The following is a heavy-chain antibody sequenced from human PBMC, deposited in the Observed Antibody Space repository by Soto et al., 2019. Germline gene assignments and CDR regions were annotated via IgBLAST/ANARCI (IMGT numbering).Heavy chain of an antibody. CDR2: ISGIGGST. Sequence: PGGSLRLSCAASEFTFSSYAMSWARQAPGKGLEWVSAISGIGGSTYYADSVKGRFTISRENSKNTLYLQRNSLIDEDTAVYYCAKDSSFGFFGDWGQGPLVTV. J-gene: IGHJ4*02. D-gene: IGHD3-3*01. V-gene: IGHV3-23*01. CDR1: EFTFSSYA. CDR3: AKDSSFGFFGD.